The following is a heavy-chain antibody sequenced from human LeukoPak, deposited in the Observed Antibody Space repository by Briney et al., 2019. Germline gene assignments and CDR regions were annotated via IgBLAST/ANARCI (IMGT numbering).Heavy chain of an antibody. CDR3: ARRREGSSWYAFDI. CDR1: GYTFTSYA. D-gene: IGHD6-13*01. Sequence: ASVKVSCKASGYTFTSYAMNWVRQAPGQGLEWMGWINTNTGNPTYAQGFTGRFVFSLDTSVSTAYLQISSLRAEDTAVYYCARRREGSSWYAFDIWGQGTMVTVSS. J-gene: IGHJ3*02. V-gene: IGHV7-4-1*02. CDR2: INTNTGNP.